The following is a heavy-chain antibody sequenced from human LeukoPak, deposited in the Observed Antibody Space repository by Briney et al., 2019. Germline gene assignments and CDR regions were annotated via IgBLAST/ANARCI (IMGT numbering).Heavy chain of an antibody. Sequence: PGGSLRLSCTASGFTFGDYAMSWFRQAPGKGLEWVGFIRSKAYGGTTEYAASVKGRFTISRDDSKSIAYLQMNSLKTEDTAVYYCTREAGPYCSGGSCYSPAYYFDYWGQGTLVTASS. CDR2: IRSKAYGGTT. J-gene: IGHJ4*02. CDR1: GFTFGDYA. CDR3: TREAGPYCSGGSCYSPAYYFDY. V-gene: IGHV3-49*03. D-gene: IGHD2-15*01.